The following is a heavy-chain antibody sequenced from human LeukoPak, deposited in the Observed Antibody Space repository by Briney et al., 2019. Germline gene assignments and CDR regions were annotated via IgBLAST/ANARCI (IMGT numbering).Heavy chain of an antibody. CDR3: AKVAPPTVTTWGPGWFDP. CDR2: ISGSGGRT. CDR1: GFTFSSYA. V-gene: IGHV3-23*01. Sequence: GGSLRLSCAASGFTFSSYAMSWLRQAPGKGLEWVSAISGSGGRTYYADSVKGRFTISRDNSKNTLYLQMTSLRAEDTAVYYCAKVAPPTVTTWGPGWFDPWGQGTLVTVSS. J-gene: IGHJ5*02. D-gene: IGHD4-17*01.